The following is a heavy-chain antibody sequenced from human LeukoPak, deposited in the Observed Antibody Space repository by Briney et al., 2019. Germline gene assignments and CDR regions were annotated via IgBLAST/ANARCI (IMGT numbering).Heavy chain of an antibody. J-gene: IGHJ4*02. Sequence: PGMSLRLSCAASGFSFSTYAMHWVRQAPGKGLDWVAMIWSDGSNQYYADSVKGRFTISGDNSKNTLYLQMNSLRAEDTAVYYCAKPWGYGDIVVVPAASPFDYWGQGTLVTVSS. V-gene: IGHV3-33*06. CDR1: GFSFSTYA. CDR3: AKPWGYGDIVVVPAASPFDY. CDR2: IWSDGSNQ. D-gene: IGHD2-2*01.